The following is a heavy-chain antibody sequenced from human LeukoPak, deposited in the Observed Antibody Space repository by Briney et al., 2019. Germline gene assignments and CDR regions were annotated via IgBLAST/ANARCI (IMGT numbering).Heavy chain of an antibody. CDR3: ATGDYYYPHNYFAY. J-gene: IGHJ4*02. D-gene: IGHD3-22*01. CDR1: GFTFNNYA. V-gene: IGHV3-66*01. Sequence: PGGSLRLSCAASGFTFNNYAMNWVRQAPGKGLEWVSVIYSGGTTYYADSVKGRFTISRDNSKNTLYIQMNNLRAEDTAVYYCATGDYYYPHNYFAYWGQGTLVTASS. CDR2: IYSGGTT.